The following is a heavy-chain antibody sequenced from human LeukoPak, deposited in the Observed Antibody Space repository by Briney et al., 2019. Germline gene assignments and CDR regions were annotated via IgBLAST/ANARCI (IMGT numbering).Heavy chain of an antibody. D-gene: IGHD6-13*01. CDR3: ARDTFSSSRYAYFDY. CDR1: GFTFSSYA. V-gene: IGHV3-23*01. J-gene: IGHJ4*02. Sequence: GGSLRLSCAASGFTFSSYAMSWVRQAPGKGLEWVSAISGSGGSTYYADSVKGRFTISRDNAKNSLYLQMNSLRAEDTAVYYCARDTFSSSRYAYFDYWGQGTLVTVSS. CDR2: ISGSGGST.